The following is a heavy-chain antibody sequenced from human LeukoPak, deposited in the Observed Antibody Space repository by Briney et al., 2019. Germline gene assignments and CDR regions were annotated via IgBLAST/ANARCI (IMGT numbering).Heavy chain of an antibody. D-gene: IGHD5-18*01. CDR3: AKDFDRGYSYGFDSAFDI. J-gene: IGHJ3*02. CDR2: ISGSGGST. Sequence: GRSLRLSCAASGFTFSSYAMSWVRQAPGKGLEWVSAISGSGGSTYYADSVKGRFTISRDNSKNTLYLQMNSLRAEDTAVYYCAKDFDRGYSYGFDSAFDIWGQGTMVTVSS. CDR1: GFTFSSYA. V-gene: IGHV3-23*01.